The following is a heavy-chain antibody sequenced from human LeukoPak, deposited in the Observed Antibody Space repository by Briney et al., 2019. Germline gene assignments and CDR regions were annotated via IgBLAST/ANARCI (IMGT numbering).Heavy chain of an antibody. CDR1: GFTFSNYN. D-gene: IGHD2/OR15-2a*01. Sequence: GGSLRLSCAASGFTFSNYNMNWVRQAPGKGLEWVSSIRSSSSYVYYADSEKGRFTISRDNAKNSLYLQMNSLRAEDTAVYYCARDSTTRKGDYWGQGTLVTVSS. V-gene: IGHV3-21*01. CDR2: IRSSSSYV. J-gene: IGHJ4*02. CDR3: ARDSTTRKGDY.